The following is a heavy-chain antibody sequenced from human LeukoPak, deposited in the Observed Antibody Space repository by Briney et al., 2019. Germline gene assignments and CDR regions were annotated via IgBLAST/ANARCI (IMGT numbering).Heavy chain of an antibody. CDR3: ARTLRA. D-gene: IGHD2-15*01. Sequence: GGSLRLSCAASGFTFSSYAMHWVRQAPGKGLEWVAVISYDGSNKYYADSVKGRFTISRDNSKNTLYLQMNSLRAEDTAVYYCARTLRAWGQGTLVTVSS. J-gene: IGHJ4*02. CDR1: GFTFSSYA. CDR2: ISYDGSNK. V-gene: IGHV3-30-3*01.